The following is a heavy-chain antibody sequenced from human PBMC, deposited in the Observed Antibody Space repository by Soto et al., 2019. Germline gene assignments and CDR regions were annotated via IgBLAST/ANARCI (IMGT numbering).Heavy chain of an antibody. D-gene: IGHD2-21*02. J-gene: IGHJ4*02. Sequence: QVQLVQSGAEVKEPGASVKVSCKASGYILSSYNMHWVRQAPGQGLEWTGIINPSGGRTSYAQKFQDRVTMTRDTSTSTVYMELSSLRSEDTAVYYCARTYCGADCPRRDFDYWGQGTLVTVSS. CDR2: INPSGGRT. V-gene: IGHV1-46*01. CDR1: GYILSSYN. CDR3: ARTYCGADCPRRDFDY.